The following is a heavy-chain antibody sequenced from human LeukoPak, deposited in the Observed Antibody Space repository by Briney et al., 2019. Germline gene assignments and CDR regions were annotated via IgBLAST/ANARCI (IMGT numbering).Heavy chain of an antibody. CDR1: GFTFSSYG. Sequence: GGSLRLSCAASGFTFSSYGMHWVRQAPGKGLEWVAVISYDGSNKYYADSVKGRFTISRDNSKNTLYLQMNSLRAEDTAVYYCAKILEELGSDYWGQGTLVTVSS. V-gene: IGHV3-30*18. D-gene: IGHD1-26*01. CDR2: ISYDGSNK. CDR3: AKILEELGSDY. J-gene: IGHJ4*02.